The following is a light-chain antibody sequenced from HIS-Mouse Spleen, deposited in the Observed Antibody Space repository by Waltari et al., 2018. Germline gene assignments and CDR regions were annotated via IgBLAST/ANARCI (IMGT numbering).Light chain of an antibody. CDR3: YSTDSSGNHVV. V-gene: IGLV3-10*01. CDR1: ALPKKY. J-gene: IGLJ2*01. Sequence: SYELTQPPSVSVSPGQTARITCSGGALPKKYAYWYQQKSGQAPVLFIYEDSKRPSGIPERFSGSSSGTMATLTISGAQVEDEADYYCYSTDSSGNHVVFGGGTKLTVL. CDR2: EDS.